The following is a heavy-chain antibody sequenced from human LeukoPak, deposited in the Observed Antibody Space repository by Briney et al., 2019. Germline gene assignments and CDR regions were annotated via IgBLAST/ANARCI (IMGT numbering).Heavy chain of an antibody. V-gene: IGHV4-39*01. CDR1: GGSISSSSYY. Sequence: SETLSLTCTVSGGSISSSSYYWGWIGQPPGRGLEWTVSIYYSGSTYYNPSLKSGVTISADTSKNQLSLKLSSVTAADTAVYYCARLPYSSSCVIKYYYGMDVWGQGTTVTVSS. D-gene: IGHD6-6*01. J-gene: IGHJ6*02. CDR2: IYYSGST. CDR3: ARLPYSSSCVIKYYYGMDV.